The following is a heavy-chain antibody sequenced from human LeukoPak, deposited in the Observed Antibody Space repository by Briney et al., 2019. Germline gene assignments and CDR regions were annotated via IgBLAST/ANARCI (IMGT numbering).Heavy chain of an antibody. CDR2: IHSSGAT. CDR3: AKVLGHDSSGYYYYGMDV. D-gene: IGHD3-22*01. CDR1: GFTGSNNY. V-gene: IGHV3-53*01. Sequence: GGSLRLSCAASGFTGSNNYVSWVRQAPGMGLEWVSAIHSSGATCYADSVKGRFTISRDTSKNTLYLQMNSLRAEDTAVYYCAKVLGHDSSGYYYYGMDVWGQGTTVTVSS. J-gene: IGHJ6*02.